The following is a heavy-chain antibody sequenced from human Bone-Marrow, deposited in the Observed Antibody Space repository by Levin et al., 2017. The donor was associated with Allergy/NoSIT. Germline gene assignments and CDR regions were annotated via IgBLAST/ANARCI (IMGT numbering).Heavy chain of an antibody. V-gene: IGHV1-69*06. CDR2: IIPLFGTT. J-gene: IGHJ4*02. Sequence: SVKVSCQASADFNSYALTWVRHAPGQGLEWLGGIIPLFGTTNSAQKLQGRFTVTADKSTMTAYMEMSRLTSEDTAIYYCAVPEFDYWGQGTLVSVSS. D-gene: IGHD1-14*01. CDR3: AVPEFDY. CDR1: ADFNSYA.